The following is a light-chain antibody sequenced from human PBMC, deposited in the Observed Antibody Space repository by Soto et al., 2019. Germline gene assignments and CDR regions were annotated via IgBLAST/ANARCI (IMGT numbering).Light chain of an antibody. CDR2: GVT. J-gene: IGLJ1*01. CDR1: HNDIGTYDY. Sequence: QSVLTQPTSVSGSPGQSISISCTGNHNDIGTYDYVSWYQQHPGRAPRLLIHGVTTRASGISDRFSASKSGLTASLTISGLQPEDEADYYCISFTSNRIYVFGPGTKLTVL. V-gene: IGLV2-14*03. CDR3: ISFTSNRIYV.